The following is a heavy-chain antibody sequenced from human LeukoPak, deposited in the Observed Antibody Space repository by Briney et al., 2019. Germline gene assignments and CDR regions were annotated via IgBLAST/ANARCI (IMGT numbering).Heavy chain of an antibody. CDR3: ARGRRAVTSRDAFDI. V-gene: IGHV4-59*01. J-gene: IGHJ3*02. CDR1: GGSISSYY. D-gene: IGHD4-17*01. Sequence: SETLSLTCTVSGGSISSYYWSWIRQPPGKGLEWIGYIYYSGSTNYNPSLKSRVTISVDTSKNQFSLKLSSVTAADTAVYYCARGRRAVTSRDAFDIWGQGTMVTVSS. CDR2: IYYSGST.